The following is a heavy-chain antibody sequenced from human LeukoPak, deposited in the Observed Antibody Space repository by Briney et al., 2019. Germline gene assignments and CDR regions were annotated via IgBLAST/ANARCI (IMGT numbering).Heavy chain of an antibody. J-gene: IGHJ6*03. CDR3: ARGHSGSYYYYYYYYMDV. D-gene: IGHD1-26*01. CDR2: IYYTGST. Sequence: SETLSLTCTVSGGSISSSSYYWGWIRQPPGKGLEWIGSIYYTGSTYYNPSLKSRVTISVDTSKNQFSLKLSSVTAADTAVYYCARGHSGSYYYYYYYYMDVWGKGTTVTVSS. CDR1: GGSISSSSYY. V-gene: IGHV4-39*01.